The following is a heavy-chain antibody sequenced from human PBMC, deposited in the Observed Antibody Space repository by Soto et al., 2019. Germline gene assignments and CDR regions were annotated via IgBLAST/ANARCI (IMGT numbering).Heavy chain of an antibody. CDR3: AGLRGYSYGYYYYGMDV. D-gene: IGHD5-18*01. J-gene: IGHJ6*02. CDR2: MNPNSGNT. CDR1: GYTFTSYD. V-gene: IGHV1-8*01. Sequence: ASVKVSCKASGYTFTSYDINWVRQATGQGLEWMGWMNPNSGNTGYAQKFQGRVTMTRNTSISTAYMELSSLRSEDTAVYYCAGLRGYSYGYYYYGMDVWGQGTTVTVSS.